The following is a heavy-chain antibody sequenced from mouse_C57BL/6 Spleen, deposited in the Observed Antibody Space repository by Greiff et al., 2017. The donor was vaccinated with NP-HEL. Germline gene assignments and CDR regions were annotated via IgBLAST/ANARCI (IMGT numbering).Heavy chain of an antibody. CDR1: GFTFSSYA. J-gene: IGHJ4*01. D-gene: IGHD2-5*01. CDR3: ARDRRGYYSNYEDAMDY. Sequence: EVQVVESGGGLVKPGGSLKLSCAASGFTFSSYAMSWVRQTPEKRLEWVATISDGGSYTYYPDNVKGRFTISRDNAKNNLYLQMSHLKSEDTAMYYCARDRRGYYSNYEDAMDYWGQGTSVTVSS. CDR2: ISDGGSYT. V-gene: IGHV5-4*01.